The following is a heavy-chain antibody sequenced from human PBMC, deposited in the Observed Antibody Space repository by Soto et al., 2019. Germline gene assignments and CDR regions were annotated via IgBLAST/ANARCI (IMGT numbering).Heavy chain of an antibody. V-gene: IGHV1-69*06. CDR1: GGTFSSYA. CDR2: IIPIFGTA. CDR3: AGDPSAGLRFLEWVVGGMDV. D-gene: IGHD3-3*01. J-gene: IGHJ6*02. Sequence: SVKVSCKASGGTFSSYAISWVRQAPGQGLEWMGGIIPIFGTANYAQKFQGRVTITADKSTSTAYMELSSLRSEDTAVYYCAGDPSAGLRFLEWVVGGMDVWGQGTTVAVSS.